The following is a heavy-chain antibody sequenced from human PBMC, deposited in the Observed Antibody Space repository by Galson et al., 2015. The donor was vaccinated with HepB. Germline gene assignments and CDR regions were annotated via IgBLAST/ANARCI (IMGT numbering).Heavy chain of an antibody. CDR2: IIPILGIA. D-gene: IGHD6-13*01. CDR1: GGTFSSYT. J-gene: IGHJ4*02. CDR3: ARERGGSSWYYFDY. Sequence: SVKVSCKASGGTFSSYTISWVRQAPGQGLEWMGRIIPILGIANYAQKFQGRVTITADKSTSTAYMELSSLRSEDTAVYYCARERGGSSWYYFDYWGQGTLVTVSS. V-gene: IGHV1-69*04.